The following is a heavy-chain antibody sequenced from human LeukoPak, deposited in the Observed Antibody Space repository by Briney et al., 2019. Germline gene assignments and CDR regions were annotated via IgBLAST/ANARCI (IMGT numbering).Heavy chain of an antibody. J-gene: IGHJ4*02. CDR2: IYTSGTT. CDR3: ARGPYCGGDCYVDY. D-gene: IGHD2-21*02. V-gene: IGHV4-4*07. Sequence: SETLSHTCTVSGGSISSYYWSWIRQPAGKGLEWIGRIYTSGTTNYNPSLKSRVTMSVDTSKNQFSLKVSSVTAADTAVYYCARGPYCGGDCYVDYWGQETLVTVSS. CDR1: GGSISSYY.